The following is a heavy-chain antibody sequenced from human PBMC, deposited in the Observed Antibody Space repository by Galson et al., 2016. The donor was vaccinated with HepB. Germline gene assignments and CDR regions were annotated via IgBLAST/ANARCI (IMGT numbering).Heavy chain of an antibody. CDR3: ASLLSYDFCDGYHNGY. D-gene: IGHD3-3*01. Sequence: SETLSLTCTVSGGSINNTDYYWGWIRQPPGKGLEWIGTLYYSGSTYYSPSLGRRVTMSVDTSKNQFSLKLSSVTAADTAVYFCASLLSYDFCDGYHNGYWGQGTLVTVSS. J-gene: IGHJ4*02. CDR1: GGSINNTDYY. CDR2: LYYSGST. V-gene: IGHV4-39*01.